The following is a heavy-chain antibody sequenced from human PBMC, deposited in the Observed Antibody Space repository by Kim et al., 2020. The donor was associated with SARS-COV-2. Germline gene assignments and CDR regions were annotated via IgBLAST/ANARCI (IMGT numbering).Heavy chain of an antibody. J-gene: IGHJ4*02. V-gene: IGHV1-69*04. D-gene: IGHD6-19*01. Sequence: KFQGRVTITAEKSTSTAYMELSSLRSEDTAVYYCARVDSSGWYYRDYFDYWGQGTLVTVSS. CDR3: ARVDSSGWYYRDYFDY.